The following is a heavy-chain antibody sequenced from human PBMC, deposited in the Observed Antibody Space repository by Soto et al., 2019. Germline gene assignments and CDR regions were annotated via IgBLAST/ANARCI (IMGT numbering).Heavy chain of an antibody. CDR2: MNPNSGNT. V-gene: IGHV1-8*01. Sequence: ASVKVSCEASGYTFTSNDINWVRQATGQGLEWMGWMNPNSGNTGYAQKFQGRVTMTRDTSISTAYMELSRLRSDDTAVYYCARGVYGDYLDYWGQGTLVTVSS. D-gene: IGHD4-17*01. CDR3: ARGVYGDYLDY. J-gene: IGHJ4*02. CDR1: GYTFTSND.